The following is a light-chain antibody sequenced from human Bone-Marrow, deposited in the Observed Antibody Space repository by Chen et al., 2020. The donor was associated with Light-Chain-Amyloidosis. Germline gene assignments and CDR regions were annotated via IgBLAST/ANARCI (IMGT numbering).Light chain of an antibody. Sequence: NFLLTPPHPGPEAPGRTVIISSTRSRGSIATNYVQWYQKPPGSSPTTVIYEDDQRPSGFPDRFSGSIDRSSNSASLTISGLKTEDEADYYCQSYQGSSQGVFGGGTKLTVL. V-gene: IGLV6-57*01. CDR1: RGSIATNY. CDR2: EDD. CDR3: QSYQGSSQGV. J-gene: IGLJ3*02.